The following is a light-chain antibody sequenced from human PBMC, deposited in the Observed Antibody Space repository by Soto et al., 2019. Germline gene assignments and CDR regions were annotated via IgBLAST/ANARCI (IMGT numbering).Light chain of an antibody. CDR1: SSNIGGTNY. Sequence: QSVLTQPPSASGTPGQRVFISCSGSSSNIGGTNYAYWYQQLPGAAPKLLMHSNNLRPSGVPERISGSKSGTSASLAISGLRAEDEAEYYCSSYTCSSNYVFGTGTKLIVL. V-gene: IGLV1-47*02. J-gene: IGLJ1*01. CDR3: SSYTCSSNYV. CDR2: SNN.